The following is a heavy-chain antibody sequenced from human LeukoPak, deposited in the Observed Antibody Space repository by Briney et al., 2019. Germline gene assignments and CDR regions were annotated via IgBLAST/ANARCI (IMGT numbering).Heavy chain of an antibody. J-gene: IGHJ4*02. V-gene: IGHV3-73*01. CDR2: IRSKTNSYAT. CDR1: GFTFSGSS. Sequence: GGSLKLSCAASGFTFSGSSIHWVRQASGKGLEWVGRIRSKTNSYATVYGASVEGRFTISRDDSKNTAYLQMNSLKTEDTAVYYCTSGGRWDDILTAMSYWGQGTLVTVSS. D-gene: IGHD3-9*01. CDR3: TSGGRWDDILTAMSY.